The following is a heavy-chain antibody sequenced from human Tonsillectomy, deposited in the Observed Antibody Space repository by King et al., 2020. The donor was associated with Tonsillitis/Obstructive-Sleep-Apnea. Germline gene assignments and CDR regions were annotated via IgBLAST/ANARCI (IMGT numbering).Heavy chain of an antibody. CDR3: ARGGGNDYGDYPMDV. CDR2: ISYDGSIK. Sequence: VQLVESGGGVVQPGRSLRLSCAASGFTFSSYAMYWVRQAPGKGLEWVAVISYDGSIKYYADSVKGRFTISRDNSKNTLYLQMNSLRAEDTAVYYCARGGGNDYGDYPMDVWGQGTTVTVSS. CDR1: GFTFSSYA. J-gene: IGHJ6*02. D-gene: IGHD4-17*01. V-gene: IGHV3-30*04.